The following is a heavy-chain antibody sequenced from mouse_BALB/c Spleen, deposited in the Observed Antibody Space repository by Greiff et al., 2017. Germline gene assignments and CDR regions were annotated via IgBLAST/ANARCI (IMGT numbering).Heavy chain of an antibody. CDR2: INSNGGST. Sequence: EVKLVESGGGLVQPGGSLKLSCAASGFTFSSYGMSWVRQTPDKRLELVATINSNGGSTYYPDSVKGRFTISRDNAKNTLYLQMSSLKSEDTAMYYCARLRYYAMDYWGQGTSVTVSS. D-gene: IGHD1-1*01. J-gene: IGHJ4*01. CDR1: GFTFSSYG. CDR3: ARLRYYAMDY. V-gene: IGHV5-6-3*01.